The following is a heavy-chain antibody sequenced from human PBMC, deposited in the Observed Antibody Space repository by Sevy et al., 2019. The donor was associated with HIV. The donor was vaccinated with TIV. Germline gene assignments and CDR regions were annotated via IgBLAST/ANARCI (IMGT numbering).Heavy chain of an antibody. J-gene: IGHJ4*02. CDR2: ISGSGGST. V-gene: IGHV3-23*01. D-gene: IGHD1-26*01. CDR3: AKVKEWELLEGYDFDY. CDR1: GFTFSSYA. Sequence: GGSLRLSCAASGFTFSSYAMTWVRQAPGKGLEWVSAISGSGGSTYYADSVKGRFTISRDNSKNTQYLQMNSLRAEDTAVYYSAKVKEWELLEGYDFDYWGQGTLVTVSS.